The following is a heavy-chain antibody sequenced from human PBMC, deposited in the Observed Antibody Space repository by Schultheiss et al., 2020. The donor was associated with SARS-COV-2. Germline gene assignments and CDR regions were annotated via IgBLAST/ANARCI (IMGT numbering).Heavy chain of an antibody. Sequence: GSLRLSCAVYGGSFSGYYWSWIRQPPGKGLEWIGEINHSGSTNYNPSLKSRVTISVDTSKNQFSLKLSSVTAADTAVYYCARGAPTYGMDVWGQGTTVTVSS. CDR2: INHSGST. CDR1: GGSFSGYY. V-gene: IGHV4-34*01. J-gene: IGHJ6*02. CDR3: ARGAPTYGMDV.